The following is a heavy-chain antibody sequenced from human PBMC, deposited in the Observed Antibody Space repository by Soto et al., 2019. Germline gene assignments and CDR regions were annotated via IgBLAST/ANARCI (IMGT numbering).Heavy chain of an antibody. CDR1: GGTFSSYA. V-gene: IGHV1-69*01. CDR3: ARGPNVVPAVYYYYGMDV. D-gene: IGHD2-2*01. Sequence: QVQLVQSGAEVKKPGSSVKVPCKASGGTFSSYAISWVRQAPGQGLEWMGGIIPIFGTANYAQKFQGRVTITADESTSTAYMELSSLRSEDTAVYYCARGPNVVPAVYYYYGMDVWGQGTTVTVSS. CDR2: IIPIFGTA. J-gene: IGHJ6*02.